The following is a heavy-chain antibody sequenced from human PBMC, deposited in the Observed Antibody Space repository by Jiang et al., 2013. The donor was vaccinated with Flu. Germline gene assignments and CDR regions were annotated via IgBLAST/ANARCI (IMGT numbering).Heavy chain of an antibody. Sequence: VQLLESGGGVVQPGRSLRLSCAASGFTFSSYAMHWVRQAPGKGLEWVAVISYDGSNKYYADSVKGRFTISRDNSKNTLYLQMNSLRAEDTAVYYCARDRRGLKSGYDYLHI. CDR3: ARDRRGLKSGYDYLHI. CDR1: GFTFSSYA. J-gene: IGHJ3*02. CDR2: ISYDGSNK. D-gene: IGHD5-12*01. V-gene: IGHV3-30-3*01.